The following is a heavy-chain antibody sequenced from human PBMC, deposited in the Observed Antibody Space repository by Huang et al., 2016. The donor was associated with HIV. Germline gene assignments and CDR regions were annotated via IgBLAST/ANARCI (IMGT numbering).Heavy chain of an antibody. J-gene: IGHJ5*02. V-gene: IGHV3-53*01. Sequence: EVQLVESGGHLIQPGGSLRLSCAVSGFTVSHNYVSWVRQSPGKGLGWVSVIYANSRTRYADSVKGRFTISRDNSENTVDLQMNSLRAEDTAVYYCARDLASSGLGNWFDPWGQGTLVTVSS. CDR1: GFTVSHNY. D-gene: IGHD6-19*01. CDR3: ARDLASSGLGNWFDP. CDR2: IYANSRT.